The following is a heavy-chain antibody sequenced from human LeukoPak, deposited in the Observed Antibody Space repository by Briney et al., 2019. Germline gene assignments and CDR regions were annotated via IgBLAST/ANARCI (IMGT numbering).Heavy chain of an antibody. CDR2: MNPNSGNT. CDR3: ARVVAGTIAYYYYMDV. D-gene: IGHD6-19*01. Sequence: ASVKVSCKASGYTFTSYDINWVRQATGQGLEWMGWMNPNSGNTGYAQKFQGRVTITRNTSISTAYMELSSLRSEDTAVYYCARVVAGTIAYYYYMDVWGKGTTVTVSS. V-gene: IGHV1-8*03. J-gene: IGHJ6*03. CDR1: GYTFTSYD.